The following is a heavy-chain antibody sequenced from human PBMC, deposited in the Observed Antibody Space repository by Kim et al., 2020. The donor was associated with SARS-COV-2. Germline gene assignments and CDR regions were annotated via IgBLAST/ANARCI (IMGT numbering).Heavy chain of an antibody. CDR2: IYYNGST. D-gene: IGHD6-19*01. CDR3: ARVIAVAGTIRYYYGMDV. J-gene: IGHJ6*02. Sequence: SETLSLTCTVSGGSISSYYWSWIRQPPGKGLEWIGYIYYNGSTNYNPSLKSRVTISVDTSKNQFSLKLSSVTAADTAVYYCARVIAVAGTIRYYYGMDVWGQGTTVTVSS. V-gene: IGHV4-59*01. CDR1: GGSISSYY.